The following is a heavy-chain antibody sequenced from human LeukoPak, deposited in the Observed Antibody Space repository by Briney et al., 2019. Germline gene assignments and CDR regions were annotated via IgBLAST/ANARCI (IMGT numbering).Heavy chain of an antibody. V-gene: IGHV3-23*01. Sequence: GGSLRLSCAASGFTFSSYAMSWVRQAPGKGLEWVSAISGSGGSTYYADSAKGRFTISRDNSKNTLYLQMNSLRAEDTAVYYCAKGGRLMRAHSNWFDPWGQGTLVTVSS. CDR3: AKGGRLMRAHSNWFDP. CDR2: ISGSGGST. D-gene: IGHD3-16*01. J-gene: IGHJ5*02. CDR1: GFTFSSYA.